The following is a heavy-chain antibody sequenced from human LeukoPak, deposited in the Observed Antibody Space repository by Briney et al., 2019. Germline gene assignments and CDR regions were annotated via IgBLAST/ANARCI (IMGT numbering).Heavy chain of an antibody. J-gene: IGHJ4*02. CDR3: ASLAVAGLSEGY. CDR1: GGSVSSGIYS. D-gene: IGHD6-19*01. CDR2: IYYSGSS. V-gene: IGHV4-61*01. Sequence: SETLSLTCTVSGGSVSSGIYSWSWIRQPPGKGLEWIGYIYYSGSSNYNPSLMSRVAISVDTSRNQFSLKLSSVTAADTAVYYCASLAVAGLSEGYWGQGTLVIVPS.